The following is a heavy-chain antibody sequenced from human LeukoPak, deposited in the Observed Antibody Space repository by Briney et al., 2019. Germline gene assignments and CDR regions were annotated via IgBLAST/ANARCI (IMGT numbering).Heavy chain of an antibody. D-gene: IGHD2-15*01. Sequence: ASVKVSCKASGYTFTGYYMHWVRQAPGQGLEWMGWINPNSGGTNYAQKFQGRVTMTRDTSISTAYMELSRLRSDDTAVYYCARDHVGHCRGGSCYESQYDYWGQGTLVTVSS. CDR2: INPNSGGT. CDR3: ARDHVGHCRGGSCYESQYDY. CDR1: GYTFTGYY. V-gene: IGHV1-2*02. J-gene: IGHJ4*02.